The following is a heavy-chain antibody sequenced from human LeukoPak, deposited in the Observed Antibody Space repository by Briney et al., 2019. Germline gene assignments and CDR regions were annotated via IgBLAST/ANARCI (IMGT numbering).Heavy chain of an antibody. CDR2: ISSIGSTR. CDR3: ARDLKRVAHFLEY. D-gene: IGHD3-10*01. J-gene: IGHJ4*02. V-gene: IGHV3-11*04. CDR1: GFTLSDYY. Sequence: PGGSLRPSCAASGFTLSDYYISWIRQAPGKGLEWVSYISSIGSTRYYADSGKGPFTMSRDHAKNSVHLQMNSQIAEDTAVYYAARDLKRVAHFLEYWGQGKLVTVSA.